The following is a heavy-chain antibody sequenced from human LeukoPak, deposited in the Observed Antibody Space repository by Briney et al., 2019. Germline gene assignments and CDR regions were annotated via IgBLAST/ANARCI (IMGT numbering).Heavy chain of an antibody. CDR3: ARDKRQQLNPYYYYGMDV. J-gene: IGHJ6*02. V-gene: IGHV3-21*01. CDR2: ISSSSSYI. Sequence: GGSLRLSCAASGFTFSDYSMNWVRQAPGKGLEWVSSISSSSSYIYYADSVKGRFTISRDNARNSLYLQMNSLRAEDTAVYYCARDKRQQLNPYYYYGMDVWGQGTTVTVSS. CDR1: GFTFSDYS. D-gene: IGHD6-13*01.